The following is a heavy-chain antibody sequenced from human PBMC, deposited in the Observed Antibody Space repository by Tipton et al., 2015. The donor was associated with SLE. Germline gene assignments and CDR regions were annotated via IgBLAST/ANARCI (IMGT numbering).Heavy chain of an antibody. J-gene: IGHJ4*02. V-gene: IGHV4-61*01. CDR1: VGSISSGSYY. D-gene: IGHD3-16*01. CDR2: IHSSGST. Sequence: TLSLTCTVSVGSISSGSYYWSWIRQPPGKGLEWIGYIHSSGSTNYNSSLESRVTISVDTSRNQFSLKLTSVTAADTAVYYCARSDGGYWGQGTLVTVSS. CDR3: ARSDGGY.